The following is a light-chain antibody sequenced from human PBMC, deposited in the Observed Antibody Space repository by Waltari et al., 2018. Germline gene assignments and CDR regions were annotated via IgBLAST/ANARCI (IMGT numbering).Light chain of an antibody. Sequence: EIVMTQSPGTLSVSPGERVTLSCGASQSVSSKLAWYQHKPGQAPRLLIYGASTRAIGIPARFSGSGSGTEFTLTISSLQSEDFAVYYCQQYNDWPPLTFGQGTKVEMK. CDR2: GAS. CDR3: QQYNDWPPLT. J-gene: IGKJ1*01. V-gene: IGKV3-15*01. CDR1: QSVSSK.